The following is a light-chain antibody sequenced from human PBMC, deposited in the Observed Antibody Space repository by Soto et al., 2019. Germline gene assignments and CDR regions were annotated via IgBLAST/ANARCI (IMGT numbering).Light chain of an antibody. V-gene: IGKV3-20*01. CDR3: QQYSSSRT. Sequence: EIVLTQSPGTLSLSPGERATLSCRASESVRSNLAWHQQKPGQAPRLLIYGASNRATGIPVRFSGSGSETDFTLTITRLEPEDFAVYYCQQYSSSRTFGQGTKVDIK. CDR1: ESVRSN. CDR2: GAS. J-gene: IGKJ1*01.